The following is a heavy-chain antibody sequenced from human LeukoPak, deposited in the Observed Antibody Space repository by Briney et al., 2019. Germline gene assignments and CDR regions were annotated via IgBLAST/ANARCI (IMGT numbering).Heavy chain of an antibody. Sequence: GGSLRLSCAASGFAFSDYYMSWIRQAPGKGLEWVSYISGSSSYTNYADSVKGRFTISRDNAKNSLYLQMNSLRAEDMAVYYCARGNSMADYWGQGTLVTVSS. D-gene: IGHD2-21*01. CDR2: ISGSSSYT. CDR3: ARGNSMADY. V-gene: IGHV3-11*06. CDR1: GFAFSDYY. J-gene: IGHJ4*02.